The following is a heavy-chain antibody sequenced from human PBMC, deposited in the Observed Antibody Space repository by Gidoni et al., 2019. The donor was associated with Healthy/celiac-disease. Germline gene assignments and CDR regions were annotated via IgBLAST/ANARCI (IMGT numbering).Heavy chain of an antibody. CDR1: GLTFSSYS. V-gene: IGHV3-21*01. CDR2: ISSSSSYI. CDR3: ARDLHDYGGNHYFDY. J-gene: IGHJ4*02. Sequence: EVQLVESGGGLVKPGGSLRLSCAASGLTFSSYSMNWVRQAPGKGLEWVSSISSSSSYIYYADSVKGRFTISRDNAKNSLYLQMNSLRAEDTAVYYCARDLHDYGGNHYFDYWGQGTLVTVSS. D-gene: IGHD4-17*01.